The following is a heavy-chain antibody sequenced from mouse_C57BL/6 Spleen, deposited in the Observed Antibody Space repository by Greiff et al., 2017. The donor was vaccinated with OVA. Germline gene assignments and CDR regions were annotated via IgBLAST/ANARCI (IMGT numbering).Heavy chain of an antibody. J-gene: IGHJ4*01. CDR2: IDPSDSYT. V-gene: IGHV1-50*01. CDR1: GYTFTSYW. D-gene: IGHD3-2*02. CDR3: ARRGRTSTAQATKDAMDY. Sequence: QVQLQQPGAELVKPGASVKLSCKASGYTFTSYWMQWVKQRPGQGLEWIGEIDPSDSYTNYNQKFKGKATLTVDTSSSTAYMQLSSLTSEDSAVYYCARRGRTSTAQATKDAMDYWGQGTSVTVSS.